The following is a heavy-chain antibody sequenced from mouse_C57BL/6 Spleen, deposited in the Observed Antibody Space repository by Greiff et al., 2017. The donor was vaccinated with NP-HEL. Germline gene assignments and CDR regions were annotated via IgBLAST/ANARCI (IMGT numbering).Heavy chain of an antibody. Sequence: EVMLVESGGGLVKPGGSLKLSCAASGFTFSDYGMHWVRQAPEKGLEWVAYISSGSSTIYYADTVKGRFTISRDNAKNTLFLQMTSLRSEDTAMYYCARGVGTTYAMDYWGQGTSVTVSS. V-gene: IGHV5-17*01. CDR2: ISSGSSTI. CDR3: ARGVGTTYAMDY. CDR1: GFTFSDYG. D-gene: IGHD2-3*01. J-gene: IGHJ4*01.